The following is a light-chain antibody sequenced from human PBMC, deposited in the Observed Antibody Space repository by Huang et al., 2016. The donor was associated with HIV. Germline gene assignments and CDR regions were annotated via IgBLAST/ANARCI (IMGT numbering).Light chain of an antibody. CDR1: QGVSNN. CDR3: QHYNNWPPWT. Sequence: EIVMTQSPATLSVSPGERATLSCRASQGVSNNMAWSQQQPGQTPRLLSHGASTRATCIAAKFSGRGSGTDFTLTITSLQPEDSAVYYCQHYNNWPPWTFGPGTQVEI. CDR2: GAS. J-gene: IGKJ1*01. V-gene: IGKV3D-15*01.